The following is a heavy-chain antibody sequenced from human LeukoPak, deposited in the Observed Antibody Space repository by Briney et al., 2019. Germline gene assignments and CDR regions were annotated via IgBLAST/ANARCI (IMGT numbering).Heavy chain of an antibody. CDR3: ARGASPLAPYYYYYMDV. CDR1: GGSISTSNYY. J-gene: IGHJ6*03. CDR2: IFYSGST. V-gene: IGHV4-39*07. Sequence: SETLSLTCTVSGGSISTSNYYWGWIRQPPGKGLEWIGNIFYSGSTYYSPSLKSRVTISLDTSRNQFSLQLNSVTPEDTAVYYCARGASPLAPYYYYYMDVWGKGTTVTISS.